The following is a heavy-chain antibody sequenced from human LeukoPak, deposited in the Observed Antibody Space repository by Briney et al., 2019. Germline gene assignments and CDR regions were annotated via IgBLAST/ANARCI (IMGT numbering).Heavy chain of an antibody. CDR3: ARGGSSRPLAH. CDR2: ISSSGSPI. Sequence: PGGSLRLSCAASGFTISSDEMNWARQAPGKGLEWGSYISSSGSPIYYADSVKGRFSISRDTAKNSLYLQMNSLRAEDTAVYYCARGGSSRPLAHWGQGTLVTVSS. J-gene: IGHJ4*02. CDR1: GFTISSDE. V-gene: IGHV3-48*03. D-gene: IGHD1-1*01.